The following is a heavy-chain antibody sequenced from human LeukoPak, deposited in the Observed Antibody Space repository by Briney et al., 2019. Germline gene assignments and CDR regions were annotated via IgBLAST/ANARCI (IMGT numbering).Heavy chain of an antibody. Sequence: PGGSLRLSCAASGFTFSSYSMNWVRQAPGKGLEWVSSISSSSSYIYYADSVKGRFTISRDNAKNSLYLQTNSLRAEDTAVYYCARVRRTRYYDILTGDRGAFDIWAKGQWSPSLQ. J-gene: IGHJ3*02. CDR1: GFTFSSYS. CDR3: ARVRRTRYYDILTGDRGAFDI. V-gene: IGHV3-21*01. CDR2: ISSSSSYI. D-gene: IGHD3-9*01.